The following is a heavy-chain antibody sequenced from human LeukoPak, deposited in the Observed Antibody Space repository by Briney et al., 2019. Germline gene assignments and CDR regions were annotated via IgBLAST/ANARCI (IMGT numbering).Heavy chain of an antibody. V-gene: IGHV3-30*18. CDR1: GFTFSSYG. CDR2: ISYDGSNK. CDR3: AKFDLNLPSYYYGMDV. J-gene: IGHJ6*02. Sequence: PGGSLRLSCAASGFTFSSYGMHWVRQAPGKGPEWVAVISYDGSNKYYADSVKGRFTITRDNSKNTLYLQMNSLRVEDTAVYYCAKFDLNLPSYYYGMDVWGQGTTVTVSS.